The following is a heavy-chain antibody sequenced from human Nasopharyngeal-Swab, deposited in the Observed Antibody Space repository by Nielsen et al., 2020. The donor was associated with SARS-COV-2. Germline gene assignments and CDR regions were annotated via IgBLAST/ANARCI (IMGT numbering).Heavy chain of an antibody. Sequence: GGSLRLSCAASGFTVSSNYMSWIRQAPGKGLEWVSVIYSGGSTYYADSVKGRFTISRDNSKNTLYLQMNSLRAEDTAVYYCARDHSYGSRYYYYYYMDVWGKGTTVTVSS. J-gene: IGHJ6*03. CDR1: GFTVSSNY. CDR3: ARDHSYGSRYYYYYYMDV. CDR2: IYSGGST. V-gene: IGHV3-66*02. D-gene: IGHD5-18*01.